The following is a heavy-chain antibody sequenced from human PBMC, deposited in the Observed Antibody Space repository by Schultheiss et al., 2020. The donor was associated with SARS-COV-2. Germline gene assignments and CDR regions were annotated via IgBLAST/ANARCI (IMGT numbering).Heavy chain of an antibody. CDR1: GYSIGSGYS. J-gene: IGHJ6*02. D-gene: IGHD6-13*01. V-gene: IGHV4-38-2*02. CDR3: ARDPEQPNNYYYGMDV. CDR2: INHSGST. Sequence: SETLSLTCAVSGYSIGSGYSWSWIRQPPGKGLEWIGEINHSGSTYYNPSLKSRVTISVDKSKNQFSLKLSSVTAADTAVYYCARDPEQPNNYYYGMDVWGQGTTVTVSS.